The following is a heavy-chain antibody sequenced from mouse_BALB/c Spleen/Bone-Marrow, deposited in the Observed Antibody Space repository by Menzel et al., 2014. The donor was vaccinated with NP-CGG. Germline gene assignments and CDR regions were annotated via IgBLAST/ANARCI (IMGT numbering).Heavy chain of an antibody. V-gene: IGHV4-1*02. CDR3: SRLGYYGGFAY. Sequence: EVKAVESGGGLVQPGGSLKLSCAASGFDFSRYWMSWVRQAPGKGLEWIGEINPDSNTINYTPSLKDKFIISRDNAKNTLYLQMSKVRSEDTAIYYCSRLGYYGGFAYWGQGTLVTVSA. D-gene: IGHD2-3*01. CDR1: GFDFSRYW. J-gene: IGHJ3*01. CDR2: INPDSNTI.